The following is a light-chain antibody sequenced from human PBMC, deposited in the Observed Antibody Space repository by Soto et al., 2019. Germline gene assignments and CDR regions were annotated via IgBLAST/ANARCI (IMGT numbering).Light chain of an antibody. CDR2: EVS. CDR1: SSDVGAYNY. CDR3: TSYAGSNMWV. Sequence: QSVLTQPPSASGSPGQSVTISCTGTSSDVGAYNYVSWYQQYPGKAPKLMIYEVSKRPSGVPDRFSGSKSGKTASLTVSGLQPEDEADDYCTSYAGSNMWVFGGGTKLTVL. V-gene: IGLV2-8*01. J-gene: IGLJ3*02.